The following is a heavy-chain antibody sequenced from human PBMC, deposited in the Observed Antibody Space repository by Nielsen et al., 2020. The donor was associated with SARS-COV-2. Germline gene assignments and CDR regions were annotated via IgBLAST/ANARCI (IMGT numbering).Heavy chain of an antibody. J-gene: IGHJ5*02. CDR1: GFTFDDYG. CDR2: INWNGGST. D-gene: IGHD4-17*01. V-gene: IGHV3-20*01. Sequence: GESLKISCAASGFTFDDYGMSWVRQAPGKGLEWVSGINWNGGSTGYADSVKGRFTISRDNAKNSLYLQMNSLRAEDTALYHCALSHDCGDFRFDPWGQGTLVTVSS. CDR3: ALSHDCGDFRFDP.